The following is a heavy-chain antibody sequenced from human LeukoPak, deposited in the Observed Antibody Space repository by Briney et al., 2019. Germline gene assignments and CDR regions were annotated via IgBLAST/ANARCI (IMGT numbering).Heavy chain of an antibody. D-gene: IGHD2-15*01. CDR3: ASRVVVAANYGMDV. J-gene: IGHJ6*02. V-gene: IGHV3-73*01. CDR2: IRSKANSYAT. CDR1: GFTFSGSA. Sequence: GGSLKLSCAASGFTFSGSAMHWVRQASGKGLEWVGRIRSKANSYATSYGASVKGRFTISRDDSKNTAYLQMNSLKTEDTAVYYCASRVVVAANYGMDVWGQGTTVTVSS.